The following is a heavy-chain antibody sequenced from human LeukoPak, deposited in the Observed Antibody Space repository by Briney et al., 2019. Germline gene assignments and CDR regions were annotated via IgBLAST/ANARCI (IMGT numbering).Heavy chain of an antibody. CDR1: GFIFRNYA. D-gene: IGHD1-26*01. CDR3: AKLEGATSPPFDY. V-gene: IGHV3-23*01. Sequence: GGSLRLSCAASGFIFRNYAMTWVRQAPGKGLEWVSGISGTGGATYYADSVKGRFTISRDNSKKTLYLQMNSLRAEDTAVFFCAKLEGATSPPFDYWGQGTLVTVSS. J-gene: IGHJ4*02. CDR2: ISGTGGAT.